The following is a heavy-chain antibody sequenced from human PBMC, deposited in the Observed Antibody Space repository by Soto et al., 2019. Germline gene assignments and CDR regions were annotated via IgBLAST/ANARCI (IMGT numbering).Heavy chain of an antibody. Sequence: GESLKISCKGSGYSFTSYWIGWVRQMPGKGLEWMGIIYPGDSDTRYSPSFQGQVTISADKSISTAYLQWSSLKASDTAMYYCARHGGMGPGYYYDSTHHLQAFDIWGQGTMVTVSS. V-gene: IGHV5-51*01. J-gene: IGHJ3*02. CDR1: GYSFTSYW. CDR3: ARHGGMGPGYYYDSTHHLQAFDI. D-gene: IGHD3-22*01. CDR2: IYPGDSDT.